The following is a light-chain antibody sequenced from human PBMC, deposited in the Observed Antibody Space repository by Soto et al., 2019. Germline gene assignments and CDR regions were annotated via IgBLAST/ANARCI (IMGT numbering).Light chain of an antibody. Sequence: IVLTQSPGTLSLSPGERATLSCRASQALQRSFLAWYQHKPGQSPRLLISGVSSRAAGVPDRFNGSGSGTDFTLTISRLEPQDSAVYFCQQYDRSPRTFGGGTKVEI. CDR2: GVS. CDR1: QALQRSF. J-gene: IGKJ4*01. CDR3: QQYDRSPRT. V-gene: IGKV3-20*01.